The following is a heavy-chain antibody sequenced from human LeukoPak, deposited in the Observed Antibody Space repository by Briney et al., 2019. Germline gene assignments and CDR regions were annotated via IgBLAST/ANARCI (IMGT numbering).Heavy chain of an antibody. CDR1: GFTFSSYW. D-gene: IGHD1-1*01. V-gene: IGHV3-7*01. J-gene: IGHJ3*02. CDR2: INQDGGEK. Sequence: GGSLRLSCTASGFTFSSYWMSWVRQAPGKGLEWVANINQDGGEKYYVDSVEGRFTISRDNAKNSLYLQMESLRAEDTAVYYCGRVPGPFGIWGQGTMVTVSS. CDR3: GRVPGPFGI.